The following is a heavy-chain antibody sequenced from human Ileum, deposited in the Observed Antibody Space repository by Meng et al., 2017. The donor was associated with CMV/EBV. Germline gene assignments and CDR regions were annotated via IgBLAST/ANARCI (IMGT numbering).Heavy chain of an antibody. D-gene: IGHD2-15*01. Sequence: QVQLPESGPGRVKPSQTLSLTCTVSGGSISSGDYYWSWIRQPPGKGLEWIGYIYYSGSTYYNPSLKSRVTISVDTSKNQFSLKLSSVTAADTAVYYCARQRGYCSGGSCYHFDYWGQGTLVTVSS. V-gene: IGHV4-30-4*08. J-gene: IGHJ4*02. CDR2: IYYSGST. CDR1: GGSISSGDYY. CDR3: ARQRGYCSGGSCYHFDY.